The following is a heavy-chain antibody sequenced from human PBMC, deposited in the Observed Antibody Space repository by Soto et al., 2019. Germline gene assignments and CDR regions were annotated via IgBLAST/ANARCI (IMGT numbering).Heavy chain of an antibody. CDR2: IYYSGST. Sequence: PSETLSLTCTVSGGSISSSSYYWGWIRQPPGKGLEWIGSIYYSGSTYYNPSLKSRVTISVDTSKNQFSLKLSSVTAADTAVYYCAKYSSSSHRVFDYWGQGTLVTVSS. V-gene: IGHV4-39*01. J-gene: IGHJ4*02. CDR3: AKYSSSSHRVFDY. CDR1: GGSISSSSYY. D-gene: IGHD6-13*01.